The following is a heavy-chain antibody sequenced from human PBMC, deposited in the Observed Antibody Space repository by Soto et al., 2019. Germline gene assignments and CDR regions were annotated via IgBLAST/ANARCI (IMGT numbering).Heavy chain of an antibody. D-gene: IGHD6-13*01. CDR2: IYYSGST. CDR1: GGSISSYY. Sequence: SSETLSLTCTVSGGSISSYYWSWIRQPPGKGLEWIGYIYYSGSTNYNPSLKSRVTISVDTSKNQFSLKLSSVTAADTAVYYCARHRDSSSWLSWFDPWGQGTLVTVSS. J-gene: IGHJ5*02. CDR3: ARHRDSSSWLSWFDP. V-gene: IGHV4-59*08.